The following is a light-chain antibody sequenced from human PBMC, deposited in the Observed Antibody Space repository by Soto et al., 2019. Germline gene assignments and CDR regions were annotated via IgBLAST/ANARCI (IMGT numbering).Light chain of an antibody. J-gene: IGLJ2*01. CDR2: RNN. V-gene: IGLV1-44*01. CDR3: SSWDDSLNALV. Sequence: QLVLTQPPSASGTPGQRVTISCSGSRSNIGTNTVNWYQQLPGTAPKLLIYRNNQWPSGVPDRFSGSRSGSSASLAISGLQSEDEADYYCSSWDDSLNALVFGGGTKLTVL. CDR1: RSNIGTNT.